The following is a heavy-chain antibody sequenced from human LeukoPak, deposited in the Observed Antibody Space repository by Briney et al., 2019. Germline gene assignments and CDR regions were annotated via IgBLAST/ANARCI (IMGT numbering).Heavy chain of an antibody. J-gene: IGHJ4*02. D-gene: IGHD3-3*01. V-gene: IGHV3-21*01. Sequence: GGSLRLSCAASGFTFSSYNMNWVRQAPGKGLEWVSSISSSGSYIYYVDSVRGRFTISRDNAKNSLYLQMDSLRAEDTAVYYCASIFRTYDFWSAQNRPIDGWGEGTLVTVSS. CDR1: GFTFSSYN. CDR2: ISSSGSYI. CDR3: ASIFRTYDFWSAQNRPIDG.